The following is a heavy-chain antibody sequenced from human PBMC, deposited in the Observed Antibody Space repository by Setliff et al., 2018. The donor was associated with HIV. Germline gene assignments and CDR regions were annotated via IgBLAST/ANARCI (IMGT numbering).Heavy chain of an antibody. V-gene: IGHV5-51*01. CDR2: IYPGDSDT. CDR1: RYSFTSYW. J-gene: IGHJ3*02. CDR3: ARQRSIAARPNSAFDI. D-gene: IGHD6-6*01. Sequence: GESLKISCKGSRYSFTSYWIAWVRQMPGKGLEWMGIIYPGDSDTRYSPSFQGQVTISADKSISTAYLQWSSLKASDTAMHYCARQRSIAARPNSAFDIWGQGTMVTVSS.